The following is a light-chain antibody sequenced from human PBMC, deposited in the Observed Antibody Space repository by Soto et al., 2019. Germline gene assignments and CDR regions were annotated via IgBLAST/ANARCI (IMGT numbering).Light chain of an antibody. CDR1: QSVGRG. V-gene: IGKV3-15*01. J-gene: IGKJ5*01. CDR2: DVS. Sequence: IAMTQSPATLSVSPRARATLSCRASQSVGRGLVWYQQKPGQSPTILICDVSNRATGVPARFSGSGSETEFTLLISGLRSEDSAVYFCQQYNNWPFSFGQGTRLEI. CDR3: QQYNNWPFS.